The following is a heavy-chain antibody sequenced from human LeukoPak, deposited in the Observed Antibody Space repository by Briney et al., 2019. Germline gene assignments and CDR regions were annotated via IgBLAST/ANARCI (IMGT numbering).Heavy chain of an antibody. CDR1: GFTVSSNY. J-gene: IGHJ2*01. V-gene: IGHV3-66*01. CDR2: IYSAGTT. CDR3: AKAIAAPVWYFDL. Sequence: PGGSLRLSCAASGFTVSSNYMSWVRQAPGRGLEWVSVIYSAGTTYYADSVKGRFTISRDNSKNTVYLQMNTLRAEDTAVYYCAKAIAAPVWYFDLWGRGTLVTVSS. D-gene: IGHD6-13*01.